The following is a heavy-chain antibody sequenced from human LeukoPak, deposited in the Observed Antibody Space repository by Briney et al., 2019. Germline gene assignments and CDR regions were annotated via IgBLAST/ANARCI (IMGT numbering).Heavy chain of an antibody. CDR2: XXSDGSST. V-gene: IGHV3-74*01. J-gene: IGHJ4*02. CDR1: XXXXXXXX. D-gene: IGHD3-22*01. Sequence: LXXSCAAXXXXXXXXXMHWXRXAXGXXLXXVXXXXSDGSSTSYADSVKGRFTISRDNAKNTLYLQMNSLRAEDTAVYYCARGPRYYDSSGFHFRFDYWGQGTLVTVSS. CDR3: ARGPRYYDSSGFHFRFDY.